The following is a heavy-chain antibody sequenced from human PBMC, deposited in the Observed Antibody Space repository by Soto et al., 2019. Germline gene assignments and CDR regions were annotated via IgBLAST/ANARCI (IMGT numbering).Heavy chain of an antibody. CDR3: ARGVDHFNL. CDR2: IWYAGNNK. Sequence: QVQLVESGGGVVHPGKSLRLSCAASGFTFSSYDMHWVRQAPGKGLEWVAVIWYAGNNKYYANSVKGRFTISRDNAKDTLFLQMNSLRAEDTAVYYCARGVDHFNLWGQGTLVTVSS. CDR1: GFTFSSYD. V-gene: IGHV3-33*01. J-gene: IGHJ4*02.